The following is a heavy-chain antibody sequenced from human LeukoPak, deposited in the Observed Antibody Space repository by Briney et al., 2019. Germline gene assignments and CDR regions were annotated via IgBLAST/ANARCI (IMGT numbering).Heavy chain of an antibody. V-gene: IGHV4-59*01. CDR3: ARAPGIAAAGTHFDF. CDR1: GGSINSYY. J-gene: IGHJ4*02. Sequence: PSETLSLTCTLSGGSINSYYSSWIRQPPGKGLEWIAYIYYSGSTKYNPSLKGRVTISVDTSKNQFSLKLSSVTAGDTAVYYCARAPGIAAAGTHFDFWGQGTLVTVSS. D-gene: IGHD6-13*01. CDR2: IYYSGST.